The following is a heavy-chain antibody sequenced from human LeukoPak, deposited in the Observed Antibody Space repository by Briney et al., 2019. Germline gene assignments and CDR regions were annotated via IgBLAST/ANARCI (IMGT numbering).Heavy chain of an antibody. CDR2: ISAYNVNT. V-gene: IGHV1-18*01. CDR3: ARVRTPYYSDSSGFPGYYFDY. CDR1: GYTFTSYG. J-gene: IGHJ4*02. Sequence: ASVKVSCKASGYTFTSYGISWVRQAPGQGLEWMGWISAYNVNTNYAQKLQGRVTMTTDTSTSTAYMELRSLRSDDTAVYYCARVRTPYYSDSSGFPGYYFDYWGQGTLVTVSS. D-gene: IGHD3-22*01.